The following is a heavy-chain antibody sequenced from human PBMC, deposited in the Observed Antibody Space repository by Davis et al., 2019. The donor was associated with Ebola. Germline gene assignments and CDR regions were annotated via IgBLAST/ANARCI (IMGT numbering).Heavy chain of an antibody. CDR3: AGSHSGWYAFDY. CDR2: IYYSGST. CDR1: GGSISSYY. D-gene: IGHD6-19*01. Sequence: SETLSLTCTVSGGSISSYYWSWIRQPPGKGLEWIGYIYYSGSTNYNPSLKSRVTISVDTSKNQFSLKLSSVTAADTAVYYCAGSHSGWYAFDYWGQGTLVTVSS. V-gene: IGHV4-59*01. J-gene: IGHJ4*02.